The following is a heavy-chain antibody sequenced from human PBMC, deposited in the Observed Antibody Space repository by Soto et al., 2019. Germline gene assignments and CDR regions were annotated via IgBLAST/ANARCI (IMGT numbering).Heavy chain of an antibody. CDR3: AKATASAGSSSWFDP. Sequence: EVQLLESGGGLVQPGGSLRLSCAASGFTFGSYAMNWVRQAPGKGLEWVSAISGSGGSTYYADSVKGRVTISRDNSKNTLYVQLNSLRAEDTAVYYCAKATASAGSSSWFDPWGQGTLVTVSS. J-gene: IGHJ5*02. CDR2: ISGSGGST. D-gene: IGHD6-13*01. CDR1: GFTFGSYA. V-gene: IGHV3-23*01.